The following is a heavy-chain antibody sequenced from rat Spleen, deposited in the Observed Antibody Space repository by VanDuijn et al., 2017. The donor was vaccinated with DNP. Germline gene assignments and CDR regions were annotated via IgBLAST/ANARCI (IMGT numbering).Heavy chain of an antibody. J-gene: IGHJ4*01. CDR3: ARALATVAPTGAMDV. CDR2: ISSGGSS. D-gene: IGHD1-3*01. CDR1: GFSLTKYG. Sequence: QVQLEESGPGLLQPSQTLSLTCTVSGFSLTKYGISWVRQPPGKGLEWIAAISSGGSSYFNSALKSRLSVSRDTSKSQVFLKMNSVQTEDTAMYFCARALATVAPTGAMDVWGQGISVIVSS. V-gene: IGHV2S8*01.